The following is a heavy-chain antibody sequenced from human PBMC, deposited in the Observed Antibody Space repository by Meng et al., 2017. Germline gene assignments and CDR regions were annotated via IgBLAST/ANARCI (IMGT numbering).Heavy chain of an antibody. V-gene: IGHV1-69*01. CDR1: EGPFRSYA. CDR2: IIHIFGTA. D-gene: IGHD7-27*01. CDR3: ASNDGTGDRTGGDY. J-gene: IGHJ4*02. Sequence: QVQLVECGAEGKRLGPSGKVACKASEGPFRSYAISWVRQAPGQGLEWMGGIIHIFGTANYAQKFQGRVTITADESTSTAYMELSSLRSEDTAVYYCASNDGTGDRTGGDYWGQGTLVTVSS.